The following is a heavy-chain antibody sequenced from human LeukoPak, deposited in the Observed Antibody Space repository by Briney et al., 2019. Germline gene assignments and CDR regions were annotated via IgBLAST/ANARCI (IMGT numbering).Heavy chain of an antibody. CDR3: AMGTMQSDYYFNS. J-gene: IGHJ4*02. D-gene: IGHD3-3*01. V-gene: IGHV3-43*01. CDR2: VSWGGDST. Sequence: GGSLRLSCAASGFTFHDYTMHWVRQAPGKGLEWVSLVSWGGDSTYYADSVKGRFTISRDNSKDSLYLQMNSLRTEDTALYYCAMGTMQSDYYFNSWGQGTLVTVSS. CDR1: GFTFHDYT.